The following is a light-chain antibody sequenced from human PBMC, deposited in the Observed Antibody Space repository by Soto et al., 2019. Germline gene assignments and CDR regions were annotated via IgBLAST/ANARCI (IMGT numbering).Light chain of an antibody. Sequence: EIKRTQSPSSLSASVGDRGTITCQASQNINNYLNWYQQKPGRAPKLLIYDASNLEAGVPSRFRGSGSGTDFTFTISRLQPEDIATYYCQQYENLPTFGQGTRLEIK. CDR3: QQYENLPT. V-gene: IGKV1-33*01. J-gene: IGKJ5*01. CDR1: QNINNY. CDR2: DAS.